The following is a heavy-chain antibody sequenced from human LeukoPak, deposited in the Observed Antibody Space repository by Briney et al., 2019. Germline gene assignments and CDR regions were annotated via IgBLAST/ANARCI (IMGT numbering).Heavy chain of an antibody. CDR1: GGSFSGYY. J-gene: IGHJ4*02. CDR3: ARHGHYYDSSGYYD. Sequence: PSETLSLTCAVYGGSFSGYYWSWIRQPPGKGLEWIGEINHSGSTNYNPSLKSRATISVDTSKNQFSLKLSSVTAADTAVYYCARHGHYYDSSGYYDWGQGTLVTVSS. CDR2: INHSGST. V-gene: IGHV4-34*01. D-gene: IGHD3-22*01.